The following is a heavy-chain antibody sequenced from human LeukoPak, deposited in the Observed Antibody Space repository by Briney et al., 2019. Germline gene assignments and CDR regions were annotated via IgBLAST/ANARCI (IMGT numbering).Heavy chain of an antibody. CDR3: AKVPQWSSFRFFDY. CDR1: GFTFSSYA. J-gene: IGHJ4*02. D-gene: IGHD6-13*01. Sequence: AGGSLRLSCAASGFTFSSYAMSWVRQAPGKWLEWVSAISGSGGSTYYADSVKGRFTISRDNSKNTLYLQMNSLRAEDTAVYYCAKVPQWSSFRFFDYWGQGTLVTVSS. CDR2: ISGSGGST. V-gene: IGHV3-23*01.